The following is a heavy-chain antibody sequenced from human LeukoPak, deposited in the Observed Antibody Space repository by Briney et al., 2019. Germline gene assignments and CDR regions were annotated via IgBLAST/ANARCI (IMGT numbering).Heavy chain of an antibody. V-gene: IGHV3-48*03. CDR3: ARKVGGQLAFDY. Sequence: GGSLRLSCAASGFTFSSYEMNWVRQAPGKGLEWVSYISSSGSTIYYADSVKGRFTISRDNAKNSLYLQMNSLRAEDTAVYYCARKVGGQLAFDYWGQGTLVTVPS. CDR2: ISSSGSTI. D-gene: IGHD6-13*01. CDR1: GFTFSSYE. J-gene: IGHJ4*02.